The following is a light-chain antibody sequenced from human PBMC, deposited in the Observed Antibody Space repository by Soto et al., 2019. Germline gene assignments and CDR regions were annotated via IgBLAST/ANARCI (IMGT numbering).Light chain of an antibody. Sequence: EIVLTQSPATLSLSPGERATLSCRASQTVSSFLAWYQQKPGQTPRLLIYDASNRATGAPARFSGSGSGTDFTLTISSLEPEDFAVYYCQQRYSWPPLTFGGGTKVDIK. V-gene: IGKV3-11*01. J-gene: IGKJ4*01. CDR2: DAS. CDR1: QTVSSF. CDR3: QQRYSWPPLT.